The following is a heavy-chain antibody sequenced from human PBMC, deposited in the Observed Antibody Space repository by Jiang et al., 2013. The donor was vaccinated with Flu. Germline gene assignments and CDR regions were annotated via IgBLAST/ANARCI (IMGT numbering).Heavy chain of an antibody. Sequence: ISSYYWSWIRQPPGKGLEWIGYIYYSGSTNYNPSLKSRVTISVDTSKNQFSLKLSSVTAADTAVYYCARVGSSSWYAPFIYYGMDVWGQGTTVTVSS. D-gene: IGHD6-13*01. J-gene: IGHJ6*02. CDR2: IYYSGST. V-gene: IGHV4-59*01. CDR1: ISSYY. CDR3: ARVGSSSWYAPFIYYGMDV.